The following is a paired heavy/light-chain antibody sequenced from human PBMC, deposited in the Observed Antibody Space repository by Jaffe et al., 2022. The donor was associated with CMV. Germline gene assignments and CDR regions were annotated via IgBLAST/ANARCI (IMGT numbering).Light chain of an antibody. V-gene: IGKV2-30*01. J-gene: IGKJ1*01. CDR1: QNLVDSAGNTY. Sequence: DVVMTQSPLSLPVTLGQPASISCRSSQNLVDSAGNTYLNWFQQRPGQSPRRLIYKVSNRDSGVPDRFSGSGSGTDFTLKISRVEAEDVGVYYCMQGTHWPPTFGQGTKVEIK. CDR2: KVS. CDR3: MQGTHWPPT.
Heavy chain of an antibody. J-gene: IGHJ3*02. D-gene: IGHD3-9*01. CDR2: IKPDGSFT. Sequence: EVQLVESGGGLVQPGGSLRLSCAASGFTFSNYWMHWVRQAPGKGLVFVSRIKPDGSFTNYADSVKGRFTISRDNAKNTLYLQMNSLRAEDTAVYYCASQDILTSYYGVNIWGQGTMVTVAS. CDR3: ASQDILTSYYGVNI. V-gene: IGHV3-74*01. CDR1: GFTFSNYW.